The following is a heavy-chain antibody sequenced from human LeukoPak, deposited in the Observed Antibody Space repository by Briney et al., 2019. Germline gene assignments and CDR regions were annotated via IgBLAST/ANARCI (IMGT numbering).Heavy chain of an antibody. J-gene: IGHJ5*02. Sequence: SETLSLTCAVSGGSISSYYWSWIRQPPGKGLEWIGYIYYSGSTNYNPSLKSRVTISVDTSKNQFSLKLSSVTAADTAVYYCARGTAAGVAVSWFDPWGQGTLVTVSS. CDR1: GGSISSYY. D-gene: IGHD6-13*01. V-gene: IGHV4-59*01. CDR2: IYYSGST. CDR3: ARGTAAGVAVSWFDP.